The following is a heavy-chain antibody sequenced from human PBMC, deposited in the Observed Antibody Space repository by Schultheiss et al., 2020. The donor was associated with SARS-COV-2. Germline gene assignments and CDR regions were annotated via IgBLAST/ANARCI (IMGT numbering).Heavy chain of an antibody. D-gene: IGHD1-14*01. CDR1: GFTVSSNY. Sequence: GGSLRLSCAASGFTVSSNYMSWVRQAPGKGLEWVSAISGSGGSIYYADSVKGRFTISRDNSKNTLYLQMNSLRAEDTAVYYCAKPTTGSYSDYWGQGTLVTVSS. V-gene: IGHV3-23*01. CDR3: AKPTTGSYSDY. J-gene: IGHJ4*02. CDR2: ISGSGGSI.